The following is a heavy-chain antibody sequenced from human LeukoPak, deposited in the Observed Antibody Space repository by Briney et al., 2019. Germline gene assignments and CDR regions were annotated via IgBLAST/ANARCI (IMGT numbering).Heavy chain of an antibody. J-gene: IGHJ4*02. V-gene: IGHV3-23*01. CDR2: ISGNGGST. CDR1: GFTFSSYA. D-gene: IGHD2-21*02. Sequence: PGGSLGLSCAASGFTFSSYAMSWVRQARGKGLEWVSVISGNGGSTYYADSVKGRFTISRDNSKNTLYLQMNSLGGEDTAVYYCAKADSARGVTLKSTIDYWGQGTLVAVSS. CDR3: AKADSARGVTLKSTIDY.